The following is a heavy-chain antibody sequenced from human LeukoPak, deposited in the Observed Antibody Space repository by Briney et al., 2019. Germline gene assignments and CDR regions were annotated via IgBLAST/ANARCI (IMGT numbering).Heavy chain of an antibody. J-gene: IGHJ6*03. CDR1: GGSFSGYY. V-gene: IGHV4-34*01. CDR3: ARLPLYYYYYYMDV. CDR2: INHSGST. Sequence: PSETLSLTCAVYGGSFSGYYWSWIRQPPGKGLEWIGEINHSGSTNYNPSLKSRVTISVDTSKNQFSLKLSSVTAADTAVYYCARLPLYYYYYYMDVWGKGTTVTVSS.